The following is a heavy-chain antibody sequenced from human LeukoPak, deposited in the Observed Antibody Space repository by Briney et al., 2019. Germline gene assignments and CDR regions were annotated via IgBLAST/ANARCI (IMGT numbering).Heavy chain of an antibody. Sequence: SETLSLTCAVYGGSFSGYYWSWLRQPPGKGLEWIGEINHSGSTNYNPSLKSRVTISVDTSKNQFSLKLSSVTAADAAVYYCARDGEYYGSGSYYKKPYYYYGMDVWGKGTTVTVSS. CDR2: INHSGST. CDR3: ARDGEYYGSGSYYKKPYYYYGMDV. D-gene: IGHD3-10*01. CDR1: GGSFSGYY. V-gene: IGHV4-34*01. J-gene: IGHJ6*04.